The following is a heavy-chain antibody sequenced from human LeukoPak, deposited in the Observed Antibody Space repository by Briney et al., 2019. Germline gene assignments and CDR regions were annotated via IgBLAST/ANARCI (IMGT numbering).Heavy chain of an antibody. Sequence: SETLSLTCAVSGGSISSGDDSWSWMRQPPGKGLEWIGHIYHRGSTYYNPSLKSRVTMSVDRSQNLFSLKLSSVTAADTAVYYCARAAGDPWNWFDPWGQGTLVTVSS. J-gene: IGHJ5*02. CDR3: ARAAGDPWNWFDP. V-gene: IGHV4-30-2*01. CDR1: GGSISSGDDS. D-gene: IGHD7-27*01. CDR2: IYHRGST.